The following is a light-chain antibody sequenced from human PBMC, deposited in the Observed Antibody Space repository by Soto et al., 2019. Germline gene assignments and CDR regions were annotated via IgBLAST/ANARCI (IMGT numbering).Light chain of an antibody. CDR3: SSYTSSNTYVL. Sequence: QSALTQPASVSGSPGQTITISCTGTSSDVGGYNYVSWYQQHPGKAPKLKIYDVSSRPSGVSNRFSGSKSDNTASLTISGLQAEDEADYYCSSYTSSNTYVLLGGGTKLTVL. J-gene: IGLJ3*02. CDR2: DVS. CDR1: SSDVGGYNY. V-gene: IGLV2-14*01.